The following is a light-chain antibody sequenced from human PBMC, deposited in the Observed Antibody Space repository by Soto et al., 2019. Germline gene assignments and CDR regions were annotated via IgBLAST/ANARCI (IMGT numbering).Light chain of an antibody. CDR3: HQYVSAWT. CDR2: DAS. Sequence: IVLTQYPGTLSLSPGERATLSCRASQTIRKNFLAWYQPKPGQAPRLLIHDASSRATCIPDRFSGSGSEKDFTRTISRLEHEDCAVYYCHQYVSAWTFGQGTKMDIK. J-gene: IGKJ1*01. CDR1: QTIRKNF. V-gene: IGKV3-20*01.